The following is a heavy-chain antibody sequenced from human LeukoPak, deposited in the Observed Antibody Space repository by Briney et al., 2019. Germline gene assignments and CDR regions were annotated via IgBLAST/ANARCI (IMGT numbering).Heavy chain of an antibody. CDR1: GFTFSTYS. CDR2: ITSSRIYI. CDR3: AKSYCSGGSCYPHAFDI. D-gene: IGHD2-15*01. Sequence: GGSLRLSCAASGFTFSTYSMNWVRQAPGKGLEWVSSITSSRIYIYYADSVKGRFTISRDNSKNTLYMQMNSLRAEDTAVYYCAKSYCSGGSCYPHAFDIWGQGTMVTVSS. J-gene: IGHJ3*02. V-gene: IGHV3-21*04.